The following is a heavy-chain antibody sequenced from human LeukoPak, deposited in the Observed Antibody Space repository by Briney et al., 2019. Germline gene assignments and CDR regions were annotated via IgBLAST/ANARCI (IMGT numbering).Heavy chain of an antibody. V-gene: IGHV4-59*01. D-gene: IGHD6-19*01. CDR2: IYHTGST. CDR3: ARGEEDTGWFRSSSYYYMDV. CDR1: GGSISNYY. J-gene: IGHJ6*03. Sequence: PSETLSLTCTVFGGSISNYYWSWIRQPPGKGLEWIGYIYHTGSTNYNPSLTSRVIISVDTSKNQLSLNLSSVTAADSAVYFCARGEEDTGWFRSSSYYYMDVWGKGTTVTVSS.